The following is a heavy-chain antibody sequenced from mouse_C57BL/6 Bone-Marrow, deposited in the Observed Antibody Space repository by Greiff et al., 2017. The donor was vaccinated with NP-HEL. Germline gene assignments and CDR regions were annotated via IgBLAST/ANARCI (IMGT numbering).Heavy chain of an antibody. CDR3: TRVGWYFDV. J-gene: IGHJ1*03. CDR2: IGPETGGT. V-gene: IGHV1-15*01. Sequence: VKLQESGAELVRPGASVTLSCKASGYTFTDYEMHWVKQTPVHGLEWIGAIGPETGGTAYNQKFKGKAILTADKSSSTAYMELRSLTSEYSAVYYCTRVGWYFDVWGTGTTVTVSS. CDR1: GYTFTDYE.